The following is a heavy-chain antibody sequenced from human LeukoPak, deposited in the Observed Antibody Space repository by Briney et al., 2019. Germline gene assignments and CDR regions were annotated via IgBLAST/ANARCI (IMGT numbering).Heavy chain of an antibody. D-gene: IGHD5-18*01. Sequence: GRSLGLSCAASGFTFSSYAMHWVRQAPGKGLEWVAVISYDGNNKDYADSVKGRFTISRDNSKNTLYLQMNSLTAEDTAVYYCAKDLRYGGYSYGRNYYYYGMDVWGQGTTVTVSS. V-gene: IGHV3-30-3*01. CDR2: ISYDGNNK. CDR1: GFTFSSYA. CDR3: AKDLRYGGYSYGRNYYYYGMDV. J-gene: IGHJ6*02.